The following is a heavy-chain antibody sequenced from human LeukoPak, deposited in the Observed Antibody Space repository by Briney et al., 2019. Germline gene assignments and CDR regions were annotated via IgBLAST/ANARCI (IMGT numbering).Heavy chain of an antibody. V-gene: IGHV4-4*07. CDR3: ARGMDGAGSYAYYYMDV. J-gene: IGHJ6*03. Sequence: SETLSLTCTVSGGSISSYYWSWLRQPAGKGLEWIGRIYTSGCTNYNPSLKSRVTMLVDTSKNQFSLKLSSVTAADTAVYYCARGMDGAGSYAYYYMDVWGKGTTVTVSS. D-gene: IGHD3-10*01. CDR2: IYTSGCT. CDR1: GGSISSYY.